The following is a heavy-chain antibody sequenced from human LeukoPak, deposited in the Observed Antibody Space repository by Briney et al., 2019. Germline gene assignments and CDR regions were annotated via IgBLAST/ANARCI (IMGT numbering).Heavy chain of an antibody. D-gene: IGHD2-15*01. V-gene: IGHV3-23*01. CDR1: GFTFSSYA. J-gene: IGHJ4*02. CDR3: AKDRLGGYCSGGSCYYPTGDFDY. CDR2: ISGSGGST. Sequence: GGSLRLSCAASGFTFSSYAMNWVRQAPGKGLEWVSAISGSGGSTYYADSVKGRFTISRDNSKNTLYLQMNSLRAEDTAVYYCAKDRLGGYCSGGSCYYPTGDFDYWGQGTLVTVSS.